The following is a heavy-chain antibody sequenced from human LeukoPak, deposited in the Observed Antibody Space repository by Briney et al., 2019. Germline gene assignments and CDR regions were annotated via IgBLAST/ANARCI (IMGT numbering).Heavy chain of an antibody. Sequence: GGSLRLSCAASGFTFSSYGMHWVRQAPGKGLEWVAVISYDGSNKYYADSVKGRFTISRDNSKNTPYLQMNSLRAEDTAVYYCARVMGRYCSSTSCYVDYWGQGTLVTVSS. CDR2: ISYDGSNK. V-gene: IGHV3-30*03. CDR1: GFTFSSYG. J-gene: IGHJ4*02. D-gene: IGHD2-2*01. CDR3: ARVMGRYCSSTSCYVDY.